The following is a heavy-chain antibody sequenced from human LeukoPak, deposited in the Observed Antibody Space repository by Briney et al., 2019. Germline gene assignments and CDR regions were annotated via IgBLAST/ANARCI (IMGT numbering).Heavy chain of an antibody. CDR2: INHSGST. CDR3: ARFVAVAGPPFDY. CDR1: GGSFSGYY. V-gene: IGHV4-34*01. J-gene: IGHJ4*02. D-gene: IGHD6-19*01. Sequence: PSETLSLTCAVYGGSFSGYYWSWIRQPPGKGLEWIGEINHSGSTNYNPSLKSRVTISVDTSKNQFSLKLSSVTAADTAVYYCARFVAVAGPPFDYWGQGTLVTVPS.